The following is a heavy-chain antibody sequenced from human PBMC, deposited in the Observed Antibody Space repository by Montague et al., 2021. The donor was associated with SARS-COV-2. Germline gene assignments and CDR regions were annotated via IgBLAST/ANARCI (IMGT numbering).Heavy chain of an antibody. J-gene: IGHJ6*02. CDR1: GGPISSYY. D-gene: IGHD6-25*01. V-gene: IGHV4-59*01. Sequence: SETLSLTCTVSGGPISSYYWSWIRQSPGKGLEWIGYIYYSGSTNYNPSLKSRVTISVDTSKNQFSLRLSSVTAADTAVYYCARGTAAHGFYYYGMDVWGQGTTVTVSS. CDR2: IYYSGST. CDR3: ARGTAAHGFYYYGMDV.